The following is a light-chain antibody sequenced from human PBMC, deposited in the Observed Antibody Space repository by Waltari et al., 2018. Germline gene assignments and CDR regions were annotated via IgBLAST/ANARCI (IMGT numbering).Light chain of an antibody. CDR2: EVT. Sequence: QSGLTQPASVSGSPGQSITISGTGTSSDVGNYNLVSWYQQYAGKAPKLMVYEVTKRASGVSDRFSGSKSGNTASLTISGLQSEDEADYYCCSYVGLGIYVFGTGTKVTVL. CDR3: CSYVGLGIYV. V-gene: IGLV2-23*02. CDR1: SSDVGNYNL. J-gene: IGLJ1*01.